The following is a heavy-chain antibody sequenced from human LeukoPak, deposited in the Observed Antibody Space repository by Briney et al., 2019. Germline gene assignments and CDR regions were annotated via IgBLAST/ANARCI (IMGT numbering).Heavy chain of an antibody. J-gene: IGHJ4*02. V-gene: IGHV3-7*01. D-gene: IGHD3-3*01. Sequence: GGSLRLSCAASGFTFSSYWMSWVRQAPGKGLEWVANIKQDGSEKYYVDSVKGRFTIYRDNAKNSLYLQMNSLRAEDTAVYYCARNYDFWSGYPPVDYWGQGTLVTVSS. CDR3: ARNYDFWSGYPPVDY. CDR2: IKQDGSEK. CDR1: GFTFSSYW.